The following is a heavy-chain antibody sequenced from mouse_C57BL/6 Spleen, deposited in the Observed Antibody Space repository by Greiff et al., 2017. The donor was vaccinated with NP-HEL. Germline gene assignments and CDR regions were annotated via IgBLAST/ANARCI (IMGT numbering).Heavy chain of an antibody. CDR2: INPNNGGT. CDR1: GYTFTDYY. CDR3: ASMVSTYAMDY. J-gene: IGHJ4*01. D-gene: IGHD1-1*02. Sequence: EVQLQQSGPELVKPGASVKISCKASGYTFTDYYMNWVKQSHGKSLEWIGDINPNNGGTSYNQKFKGKATLTVDKSSSTAYMELRSLTSEDSAVYYCASMVSTYAMDYWGQGTSVTVSS. V-gene: IGHV1-26*01.